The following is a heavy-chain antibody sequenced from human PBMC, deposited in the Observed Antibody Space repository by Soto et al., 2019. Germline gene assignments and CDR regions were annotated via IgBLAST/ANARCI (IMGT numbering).Heavy chain of an antibody. CDR3: ARARRGSSLYYFDY. Sequence: EVQLVESRGGMVQPGGSLRLSCAASGFTFSSYWMSWVRQAPGKGLEWVANIKQDGSEKYYVDSVKGRFTISRDNAKNSLYLQMNSLSAEDTAVYYCARARRGSSLYYFDYWGQGTLVTVSS. D-gene: IGHD6-13*01. CDR1: GFTFSSYW. CDR2: IKQDGSEK. V-gene: IGHV3-7*01. J-gene: IGHJ4*02.